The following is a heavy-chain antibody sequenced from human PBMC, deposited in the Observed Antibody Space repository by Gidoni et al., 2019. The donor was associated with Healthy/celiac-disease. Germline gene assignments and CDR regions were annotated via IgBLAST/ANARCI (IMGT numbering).Heavy chain of an antibody. CDR2: SSSSSSYL. D-gene: IGHD2-15*01. CDR3: ARDKEGYCGGNHGAFDY. CDR1: GFPFSSYS. V-gene: IGHV3-21*01. J-gene: IGHJ4*02. Sequence: AASGFPFSSYSMNWVRQAPGKGLEWVASSSSSSSYLYYADSVKGRFTISRYNAKTSLSLQMNRLIAEDTAGYYCARDKEGYCGGNHGAFDYWGQGTLVTVSS.